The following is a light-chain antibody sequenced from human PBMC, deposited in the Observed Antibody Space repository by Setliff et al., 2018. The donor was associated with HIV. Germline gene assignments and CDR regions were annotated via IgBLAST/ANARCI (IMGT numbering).Light chain of an antibody. Sequence: LTQPPSASGSPGQSVAISCTGTSSDVGAYNFVSWYQQHPGKAPKLILYEVNKRPSGVPDRFSGSKSGNTASLTVSGLQAEDEADYYCCSYAGSNNPRDVFGTGTKVTV. J-gene: IGLJ1*01. V-gene: IGLV2-8*01. CDR2: EVN. CDR3: CSYAGSNNPRDV. CDR1: SSDVGAYNF.